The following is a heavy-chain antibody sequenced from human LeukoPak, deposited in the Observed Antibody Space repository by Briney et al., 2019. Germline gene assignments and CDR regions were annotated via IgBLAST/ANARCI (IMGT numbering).Heavy chain of an antibody. D-gene: IGHD3-10*01. Sequence: PGGSLRLFCAASGFTFCDYYMSWIRQAPGEGLEWVSYISSSGSTIYYADSVTGRFTISRDNAKNSLYLQMNSLRAEDTAVYYCARARNQAMVRGVMMGYFDYWGQGTLVTVSS. CDR2: ISSSGSTI. V-gene: IGHV3-11*04. CDR3: ARARNQAMVRGVMMGYFDY. J-gene: IGHJ4*02. CDR1: GFTFCDYY.